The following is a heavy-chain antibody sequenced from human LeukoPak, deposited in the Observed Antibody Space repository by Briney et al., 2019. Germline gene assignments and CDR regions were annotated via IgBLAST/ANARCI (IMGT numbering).Heavy chain of an antibody. CDR2: INPNSGGT. Sequence: ASVNVSCKASGYTFTGYYMHWVRQAPGQGLEWMGWINPNSGGTNYAQKFQGWVTMTRDTSISTAYMELSRLRSDDTAVYYCARAYDYVWGSIPGYWGQGTLVTVSS. CDR3: ARAYDYVWGSIPGY. V-gene: IGHV1-2*04. D-gene: IGHD3-16*01. CDR1: GYTFTGYY. J-gene: IGHJ4*02.